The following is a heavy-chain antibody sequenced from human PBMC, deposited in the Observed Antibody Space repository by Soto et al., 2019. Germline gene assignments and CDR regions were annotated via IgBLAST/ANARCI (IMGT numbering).Heavy chain of an antibody. CDR1: GYTFTGYY. V-gene: IGHV1-2*04. D-gene: IGHD2-15*01. J-gene: IGHJ6*03. CDR3: ARDNGVVAASPSYYYMVV. Sequence: ASVKVSCKASGYTFTGYYMHWVRQAPGQGLEWMGWINPNSGGTNYAQKFQGWVTMTRDTSISTAYMELSRLRSDDTAVYYCARDNGVVAASPSYYYMVVWGKGTTVTVSS. CDR2: INPNSGGT.